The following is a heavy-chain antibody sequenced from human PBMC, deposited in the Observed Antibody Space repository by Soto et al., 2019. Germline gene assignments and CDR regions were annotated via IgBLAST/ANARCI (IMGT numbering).Heavy chain of an antibody. CDR3: AREAVVVVTAIPWFDP. D-gene: IGHD2-21*02. J-gene: IGHJ5*02. Sequence: GASVKVSCKASGYTFTGYYMHWVRQAPGQGLEWMGWINPNSGGTNYAQKFQGRVTMTRDTSISTAYMELSRLRSDDTAVYYCAREAVVVVTAIPWFDPWGQGTLVTVS. CDR1: GYTFTGYY. CDR2: INPNSGGT. V-gene: IGHV1-2*02.